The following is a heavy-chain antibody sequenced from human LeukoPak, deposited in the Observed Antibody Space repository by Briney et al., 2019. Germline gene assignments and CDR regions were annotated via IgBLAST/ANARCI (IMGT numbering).Heavy chain of an antibody. CDR3: ARRTSSSWFFDY. CDR2: LNYSGST. V-gene: IGHV4-39*01. D-gene: IGHD6-13*01. J-gene: IGHJ4*02. Sequence: WIGRLNYSGSTYYSPSLKSRVTTSVDTSKNQFSLKMSSVTAADTAVYYCARRTSSSWFFDYWGQGTLVTVSS.